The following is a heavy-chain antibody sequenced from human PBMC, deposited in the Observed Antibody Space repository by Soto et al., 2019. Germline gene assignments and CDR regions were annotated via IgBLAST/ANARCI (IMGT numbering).Heavy chain of an antibody. CDR3: AHFAGTYCSGGSCYSY. V-gene: IGHV2-5*02. Sequence: QITLKESGPTLVKPTQTLTLTCTFSGFSLSTSGVGVGWIRQPPGKALEWLALIYWDDDKRYSQSLKSRLTITKDTSKNQVVLTMTNMDPVDTATYYCAHFAGTYCSGGSCYSYWGQGTLVTVSS. CDR2: IYWDDDK. CDR1: GFSLSTSGVG. J-gene: IGHJ4*02. D-gene: IGHD2-15*01.